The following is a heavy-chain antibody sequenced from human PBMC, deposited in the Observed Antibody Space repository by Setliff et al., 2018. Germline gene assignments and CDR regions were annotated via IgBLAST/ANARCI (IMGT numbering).Heavy chain of an antibody. CDR2: IYHSGST. CDR1: GYSISSGYY. J-gene: IGHJ6*02. Sequence: SETLSLTCAVSGYSISSGYYWGWIRQPPGKGLEWIGSIYHSGSTYCNPSLKSRVTISVDTSKNQFSLKLTSVTAADTAVYYCARGLSSSWYLYYYGMDVWGQGTTVTVSS. CDR3: ARGLSSSWYLYYYGMDV. V-gene: IGHV4-38-2*01. D-gene: IGHD6-13*01.